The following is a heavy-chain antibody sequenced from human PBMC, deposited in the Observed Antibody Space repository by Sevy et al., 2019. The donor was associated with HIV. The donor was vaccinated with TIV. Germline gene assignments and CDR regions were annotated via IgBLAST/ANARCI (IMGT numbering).Heavy chain of an antibody. J-gene: IGHJ5*02. D-gene: IGHD3-3*01. V-gene: IGHV3-49*03. CDR2: IRSKAYGGTK. Sequence: GGSLRLSCTASGFTFGDYAMSWFRQAPGKGLEWVGFIRSKAYGGTKESAACVKGRFTISRDYSKSIAYLQMNSRKTEDTAVYYCTRAIFGVVIIHWFDPWGQGTLVTVSS. CDR1: GFTFGDYA. CDR3: TRAIFGVVIIHWFDP.